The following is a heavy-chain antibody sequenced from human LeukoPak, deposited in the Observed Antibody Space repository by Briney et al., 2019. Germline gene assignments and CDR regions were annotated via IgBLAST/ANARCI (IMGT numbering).Heavy chain of an antibody. CDR2: INWSGGST. Sequence: PGGSLRLSRAASGFTFDDYGMSWVRQDPGKGLELVSGINWSGGSTCYADSAQGRFTISRDNAKNSLYLQMNSLRADDMALYYCARDLASTDVWGKGTTVTVSS. V-gene: IGHV3-20*04. CDR3: ARDLASTDV. J-gene: IGHJ6*04. D-gene: IGHD3-16*01. CDR1: GFTFDDYG.